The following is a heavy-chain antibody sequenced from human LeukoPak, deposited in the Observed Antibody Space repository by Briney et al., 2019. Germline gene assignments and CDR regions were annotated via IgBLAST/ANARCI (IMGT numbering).Heavy chain of an antibody. Sequence: PGGSLRLSCAASGFTFSSYWMHWVRQAPGKGLVWVSGINSDGSSTSHADSVKGRFTISRDNAKHSLFLQMNSLRAEAMAVYYWARVLKADTAMSSKDYWGQGTLVTVSS. CDR1: GFTFSSYW. CDR2: INSDGSST. V-gene: IGHV3-74*01. J-gene: IGHJ4*02. CDR3: ARVLKADTAMSSKDY. D-gene: IGHD5-18*01.